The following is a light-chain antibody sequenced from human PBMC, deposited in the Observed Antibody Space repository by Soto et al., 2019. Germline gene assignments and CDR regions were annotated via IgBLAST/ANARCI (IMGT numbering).Light chain of an antibody. CDR3: QQGHSNPIT. Sequence: DIQMTQSPSSLSASVGDRITITCRASQDISNYLAWYQQKPGKVPKLLIYSASTLQSGVPSRFSGSGSGTDFTLTISSLQPEDSATYYCQQGHSNPITLGQGTRLEI. CDR2: SAS. V-gene: IGKV1-27*01. J-gene: IGKJ5*01. CDR1: QDISNY.